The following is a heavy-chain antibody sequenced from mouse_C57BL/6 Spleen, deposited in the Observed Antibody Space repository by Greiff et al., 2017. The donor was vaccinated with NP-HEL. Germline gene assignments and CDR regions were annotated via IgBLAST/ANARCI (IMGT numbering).Heavy chain of an antibody. V-gene: IGHV5-17*01. Sequence: EVKLVESGGGLVKPGGSLKLSCAASGFTFSDYGMHWVRQAPEKGLEWVAYISSGSSTIYYADTVKGRFTISRDNAKNTLFLQMTSLRSEDTAMYYCARTTTVVDPFAYWGQGTLVTVSA. CDR3: ARTTTVVDPFAY. CDR2: ISSGSSTI. J-gene: IGHJ3*01. CDR1: GFTFSDYG. D-gene: IGHD1-1*01.